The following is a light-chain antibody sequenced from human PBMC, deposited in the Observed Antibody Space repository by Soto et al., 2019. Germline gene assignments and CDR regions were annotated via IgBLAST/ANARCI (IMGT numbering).Light chain of an antibody. Sequence: AIQMTQSPSSLSASVGDRVTITCRASQGIRNDLGWYQQKPGKAPKLLFYAASSLQSGVPSRFSGSGSVTDFTLTSRSLQPEDFATYYCLKDSNYPMPVGQVPKVATK. CDR2: AAS. V-gene: IGKV1-6*01. CDR3: LKDSNYPMP. J-gene: IGKJ1*01. CDR1: QGIRND.